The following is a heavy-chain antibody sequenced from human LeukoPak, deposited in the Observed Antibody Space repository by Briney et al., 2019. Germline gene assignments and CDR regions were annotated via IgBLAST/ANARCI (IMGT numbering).Heavy chain of an antibody. J-gene: IGHJ3*02. CDR1: GYTFINYA. D-gene: IGHD5-12*01. CDR3: ARAQGAYDFAAFDI. V-gene: IGHV1-3*01. Sequence: ASVKVSCKASGYTFINYAIHWVRQAPGQRLEWMGWINAYNGDTEYSQKFQGRVSITRDKSASTAYMELSSLRSEDTAVYYCARAQGAYDFAAFDIWGQGTVVIVSS. CDR2: INAYNGDT.